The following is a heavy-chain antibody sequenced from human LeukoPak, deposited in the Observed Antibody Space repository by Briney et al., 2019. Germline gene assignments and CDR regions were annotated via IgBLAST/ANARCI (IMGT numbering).Heavy chain of an antibody. CDR2: IYYSGST. Sequence: PSQTLSLTCTVSGASISSGGYYWGRIRQQPGKGLEWIGYIYYSGSTYYNPSLKSRLTISVDTFKNQFSLKLTSVTAADTAVYYCARDRGYFDSALGYFDYWGQGTLVTVSS. CDR3: ARDRGYFDSALGYFDY. J-gene: IGHJ4*02. CDR1: GASISSGGYY. V-gene: IGHV4-31*03. D-gene: IGHD3-22*01.